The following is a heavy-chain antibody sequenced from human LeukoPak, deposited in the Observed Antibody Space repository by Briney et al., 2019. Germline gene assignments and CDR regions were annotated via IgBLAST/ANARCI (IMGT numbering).Heavy chain of an antibody. CDR3: ASSSISYAGYYYYGMDV. Sequence: SVKVSCKASGGTFSSYAISWVRQAPGQGLEWMGGIIPIFGTAYYAQKFQGRVTITADESTSTAYMELSSLRSEDTAVYYCASSSISYAGYYYYGMDVWGQGTTVTVSS. CDR2: IIPIFGTA. J-gene: IGHJ6*02. CDR1: GGTFSSYA. D-gene: IGHD6-6*01. V-gene: IGHV1-69*13.